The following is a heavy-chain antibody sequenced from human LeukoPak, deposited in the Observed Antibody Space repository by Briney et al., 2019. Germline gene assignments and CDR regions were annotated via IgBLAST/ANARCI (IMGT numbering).Heavy chain of an antibody. CDR2: MNPNSGNT. V-gene: IGHV1-8*03. D-gene: IGHD7-27*01. CDR1: GYTFTSYD. Sequence: ASVKVSCKASGYTFTSYDINWVRPATGQGLEWMGWMNPNSGNTGYAQKFQGRVTITRNTSISTAYMELSSLRSEDTAVYYCARATNWGPWAYYYYMDVWGKGTTVTVSS. J-gene: IGHJ6*03. CDR3: ARATNWGPWAYYYYMDV.